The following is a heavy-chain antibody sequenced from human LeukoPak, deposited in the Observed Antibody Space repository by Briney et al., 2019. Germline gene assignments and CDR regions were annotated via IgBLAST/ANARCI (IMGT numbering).Heavy chain of an antibody. CDR3: AREGSGSYVTRHFDY. V-gene: IGHV3-30*02. J-gene: IGHJ4*02. D-gene: IGHD1-26*01. CDR1: GFTFSSYG. CDR2: IRYDGSNK. Sequence: PGGSLRLSCAASGFTFSSYGIHWVRQAPGKGLEWVAFIRYDGSNKYYADSVKGRFTISRDNSKNTLYLQMNSLRAEDTAVYYCAREGSGSYVTRHFDYWGQGTLVTVSS.